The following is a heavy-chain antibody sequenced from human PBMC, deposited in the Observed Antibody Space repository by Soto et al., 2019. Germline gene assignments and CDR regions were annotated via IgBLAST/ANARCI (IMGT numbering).Heavy chain of an antibody. Sequence: GGSLRLSCAASGFSFDEYAMSWVRQAPGKGLEWVSVISGGGSTYYSDSVKGRFTVSRDISKNTLYLQMDSLRVEDTALYFCAKDSSRKVVVVLAGVFDIWGQGTMVTVSS. V-gene: IGHV3-23*01. CDR1: GFSFDEYA. CDR2: ISGGGST. D-gene: IGHD2-15*01. CDR3: AKDSSRKVVVVLAGVFDI. J-gene: IGHJ3*02.